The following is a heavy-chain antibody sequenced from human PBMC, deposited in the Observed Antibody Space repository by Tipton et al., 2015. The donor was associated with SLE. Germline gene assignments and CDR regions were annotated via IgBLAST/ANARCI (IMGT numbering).Heavy chain of an antibody. J-gene: IGHJ4*02. D-gene: IGHD4-23*01. Sequence: TLSLTCTVSGVSISSNYWSWIRQPPGKRLEWIGYIYYSGFTDYNPSLKSRVTISVDSSKSQFSLKLISVTAADTAVYYCARGSVKFDYWGQGTLVTVSS. CDR1: GVSISSNY. CDR3: ARGSVKFDY. V-gene: IGHV4-59*01. CDR2: IYYSGFT.